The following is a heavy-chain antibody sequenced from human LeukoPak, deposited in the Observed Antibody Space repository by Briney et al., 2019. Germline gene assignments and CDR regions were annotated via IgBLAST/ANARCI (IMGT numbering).Heavy chain of an antibody. CDR3: ARHEAIAGLDY. D-gene: IGHD6-19*01. CDR2: IDNRGNT. J-gene: IGHJ4*02. V-gene: IGHV4-59*08. Sequence: SETLSLTCTVSGGSISSYYWSWIRQPPGNGLEWIGYIDNRGNTKYNPSLKSRVTISLNTSKNQVSLRLSSVTAADTALYYCARHEAIAGLDYWGLGTLVTVSS. CDR1: GGSISSYY.